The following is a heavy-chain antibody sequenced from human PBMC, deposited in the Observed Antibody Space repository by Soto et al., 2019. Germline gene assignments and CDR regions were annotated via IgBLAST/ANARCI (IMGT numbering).Heavy chain of an antibody. CDR3: ARDRVYRSGGRCYSRRYYYYGMDV. Sequence: QVQLVESGGGVVQPGRSLRLSCAASGFTFSSYAMHWVRQAPGKGLEWVAVISYDGSNKYYADSVKGRFTISRDNSKNTPXPQXNXPRAEDTAVYYCARDRVYRSGGRCYSRRYYYYGMDVWGQGTTVTVSS. D-gene: IGHD2-15*01. CDR2: ISYDGSNK. CDR1: GFTFSSYA. V-gene: IGHV3-30-3*01. J-gene: IGHJ6*02.